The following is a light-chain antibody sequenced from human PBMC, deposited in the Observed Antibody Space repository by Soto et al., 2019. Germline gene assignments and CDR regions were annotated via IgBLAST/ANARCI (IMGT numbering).Light chain of an antibody. Sequence: EIVMTQSPATLSVSPGERATLSCRASQSVSSNLSWYQQKPSQAPRLLIYGASTRATGIPARFSGRGSGTEFTLTISSLQSEDFAVYYCQQYNNWPLWTFGQGTKVEIK. J-gene: IGKJ1*01. V-gene: IGKV3-15*01. CDR2: GAS. CDR3: QQYNNWPLWT. CDR1: QSVSSN.